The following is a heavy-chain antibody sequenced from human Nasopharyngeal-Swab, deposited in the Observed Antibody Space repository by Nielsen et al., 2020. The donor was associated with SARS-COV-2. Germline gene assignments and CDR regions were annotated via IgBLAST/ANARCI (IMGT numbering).Heavy chain of an antibody. J-gene: IGHJ5*02. CDR2: IDPSDSYT. Sequence: VRQVPGKGLEWMGRIDPSDSYTNYSPSFQGHVTISADKPISTAYLQWSSLKASDTAMYYCARRVYGSGEEFDPWGQGTLVTVSS. CDR3: ARRVYGSGEEFDP. V-gene: IGHV5-10-1*01. D-gene: IGHD3-10*01.